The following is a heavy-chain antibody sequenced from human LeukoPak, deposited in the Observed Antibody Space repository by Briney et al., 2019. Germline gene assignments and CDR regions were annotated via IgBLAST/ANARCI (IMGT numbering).Heavy chain of an antibody. V-gene: IGHV1-2*02. CDR1: GYTFTGYY. J-gene: IGHJ4*02. Sequence: GASVKVSCKASGYTFTGYYMHWVRQAPGQGLEWMGWINPNSGGTNYAQKFQGRVTMTRDTSISTAYMELSRLRSDDTAVYYCARDPEYDYGGNGDYWGQGTLVTVSS. CDR2: INPNSGGT. D-gene: IGHD4-17*01. CDR3: ARDPEYDYGGNGDY.